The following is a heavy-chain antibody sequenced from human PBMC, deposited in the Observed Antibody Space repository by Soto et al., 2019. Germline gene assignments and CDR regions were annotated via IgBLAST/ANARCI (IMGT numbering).Heavy chain of an antibody. CDR2: ISYSGST. CDR3: ARSAQWDGFDP. CDR1: AGSISTINYY. D-gene: IGHD2-8*01. J-gene: IGHJ3*01. Sequence: QVQLQESGPGLVRPSQTLSLTCTVSAGSISTINYYWSWIRQHPEKGLEWIGYISYSGSTFYHSSLRSRVTISLDTSKKQFSLTLTSGTAADTAVYSCARSAQWDGFDPWGQGTMVTVSS. V-gene: IGHV4-31*03.